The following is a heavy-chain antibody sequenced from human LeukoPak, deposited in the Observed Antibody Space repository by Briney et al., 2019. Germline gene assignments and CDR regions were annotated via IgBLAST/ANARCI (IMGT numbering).Heavy chain of an antibody. CDR2: INHSGGT. CDR3: ARGRAPQYYYGSGSYYYYYMDV. J-gene: IGHJ6*03. Sequence: KPSETLSLTCAAYGGSFSGYYWSWIRQPPGKGLEWIGEINHSGGTNYNPSLKSRVTISVDTSKNQFSLKLSSVTAADTAVYYCARGRAPQYYYGSGSYYYYYMDVWGKGTTVTVSS. D-gene: IGHD3-10*01. CDR1: GGSFSGYY. V-gene: IGHV4-34*01.